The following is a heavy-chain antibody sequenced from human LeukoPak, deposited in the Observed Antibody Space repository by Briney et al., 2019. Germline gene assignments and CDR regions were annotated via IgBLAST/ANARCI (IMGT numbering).Heavy chain of an antibody. V-gene: IGHV3-20*04. CDR1: GFIFDDYG. CDR2: INWNGGST. CDR3: ARVRYCSSTSCYFSAFDI. Sequence: GGYLRRYCAASGFIFDDYGMSWVRQAPGKGLEWVSGINWNGGSTGYVDSVKGRFTISRDNAKNSLYLQMNSLRAEDTALYYCARVRYCSSTSCYFSAFDIWGQGTMVTVSS. J-gene: IGHJ3*02. D-gene: IGHD2-2*01.